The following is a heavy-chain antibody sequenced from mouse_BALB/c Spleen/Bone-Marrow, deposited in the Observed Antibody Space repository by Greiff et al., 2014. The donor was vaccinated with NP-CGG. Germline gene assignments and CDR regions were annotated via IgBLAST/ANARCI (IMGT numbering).Heavy chain of an antibody. CDR1: GFTFSSYG. V-gene: IGHV5-6*01. J-gene: IGHJ4*01. CDR2: ISSGGSYT. Sequence: EVQVVESGGDLVKPGGSLKLSCAASGFTFSSYGMSWVRQTPDKRLEWVATISSGGSYTYCPDSVKGLFTISRDDAKNTLYLQTSSLKSEDTAMYYCARQYGNLGVMDYWGQGTSVTVSS. CDR3: ARQYGNLGVMDY. D-gene: IGHD2-1*01.